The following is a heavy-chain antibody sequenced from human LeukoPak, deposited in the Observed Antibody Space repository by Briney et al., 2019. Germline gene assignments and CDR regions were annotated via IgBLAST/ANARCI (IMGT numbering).Heavy chain of an antibody. CDR2: IYGSGGSE. CDR3: AKDRLPDGVWSIDY. J-gene: IGHJ4*02. V-gene: IGHV3-23*01. D-gene: IGHD2-8*02. CDR1: EFTFSSYS. Sequence: GGSLRLSCAASEFTFSSYSMNWVRQAPGKGLEWVSAIYGSGGSEYADSVKGRFTISRDNSKNTVYLQMNSLRAEDTAVYYCAKDRLPDGVWSIDYWGQGTLVTVSS.